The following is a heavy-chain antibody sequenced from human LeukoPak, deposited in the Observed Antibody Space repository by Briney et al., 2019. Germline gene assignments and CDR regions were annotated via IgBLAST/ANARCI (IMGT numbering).Heavy chain of an antibody. CDR1: GFTFSDYY. CDR3: ASDKNYYDSSCYYRSVDY. Sequence: GGSLRLSCAASGFTFSDYYMSWSPQAPGKGLGWGSYISSSGSTIYYADSVKGRFTISRDNAKNSLYLHMNSLMAEDTPVYTCASDKNYYDSSCYYRSVDYWGQGTLVTVSS. D-gene: IGHD3-22*01. V-gene: IGHV3-11*04. CDR2: ISSSGSTI. J-gene: IGHJ4*02.